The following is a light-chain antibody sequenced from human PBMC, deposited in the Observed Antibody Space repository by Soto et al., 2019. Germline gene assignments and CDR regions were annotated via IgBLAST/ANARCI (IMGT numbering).Light chain of an antibody. CDR2: EVS. CDR1: SSDVGGYNY. J-gene: IGLJ1*01. V-gene: IGLV2-14*01. CDR3: SSETSSYIYV. Sequence: QPALSQPGSVSQYPRNSLTMSGTGSSSDVGGYNYVSWYQQYPGKAPSLMIYEVSNRPSGFSDRFSGSKSGNTASLTISGLQAEHEADYYCSSETSSYIYVLGTGTK.